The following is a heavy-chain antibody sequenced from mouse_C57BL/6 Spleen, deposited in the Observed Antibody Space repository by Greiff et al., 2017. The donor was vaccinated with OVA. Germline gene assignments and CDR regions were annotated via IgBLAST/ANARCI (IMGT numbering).Heavy chain of an antibody. V-gene: IGHV1-50*01. J-gene: IGHJ1*03. CDR1: GYTFTSYW. CDR3: ARRGLLLYWYFDV. Sequence: QVQLQQPGAELVKPGASVKLPCKASGYTFTSYWMQWVKQRPGQGLEWIGEIDPSDSYTNYNQKFKGKATLTVDTSSSTAYMQLSSLTSEDSAVYYCARRGLLLYWYFDVWGTGTTVTVSS. D-gene: IGHD2-3*01. CDR2: IDPSDSYT.